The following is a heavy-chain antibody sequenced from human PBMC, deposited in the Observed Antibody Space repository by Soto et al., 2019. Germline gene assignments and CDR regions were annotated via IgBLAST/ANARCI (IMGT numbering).Heavy chain of an antibody. CDR3: ARESERRGGYSGYDWGNYYGMDV. J-gene: IGHJ6*02. CDR2: ISYDGSNK. D-gene: IGHD5-12*01. V-gene: IGHV3-30-3*01. Sequence: QVQLVESGGGVVQPGRSLRLSCAASGFTFSSYAMHWVRQAPGKGLEWVAVISYDGSNKYYADSVKGRFTISRDNSKNKLYLQMNSLRAEDTAVYYCARESERRGGYSGYDWGNYYGMDVWGQGTTVTVSS. CDR1: GFTFSSYA.